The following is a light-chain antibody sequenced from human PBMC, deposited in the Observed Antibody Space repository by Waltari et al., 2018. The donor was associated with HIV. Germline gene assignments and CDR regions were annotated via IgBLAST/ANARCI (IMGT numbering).Light chain of an antibody. CDR2: RNN. V-gene: IGLV1-47*01. J-gene: IGLJ3*02. CDR3: AAWDDSLSGSWV. Sequence: QSVLTQPPSASGPPGQRVTISCSGSSSNIGSNYVYWYQQLPGPAPKLLIYRNNQRPSGVPDRFSGSKSGTSASLAISGRRSEDEADYYCAAWDDSLSGSWVFGGGTKLTVL. CDR1: SSNIGSNY.